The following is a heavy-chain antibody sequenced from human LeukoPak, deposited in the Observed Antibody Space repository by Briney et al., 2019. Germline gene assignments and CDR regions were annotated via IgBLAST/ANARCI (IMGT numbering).Heavy chain of an antibody. CDR2: ISSSSSYK. CDR1: GFTFSSYS. J-gene: IGHJ4*02. D-gene: IGHD4/OR15-4a*01. CDR3: ASLGLWWGRGFDY. Sequence: GGSLRLSCAASGFTFSSYSMNWVRQAPGKGLEWVSSISSSSSYKYYADSVKGRFTISRDNAKNSLYLQMNSLRAEDTAVYYCASLGLWWGRGFDYWGQGTLVTVSS. V-gene: IGHV3-21*01.